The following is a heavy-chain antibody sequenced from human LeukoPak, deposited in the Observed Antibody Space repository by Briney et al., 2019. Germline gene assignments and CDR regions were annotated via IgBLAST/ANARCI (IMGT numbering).Heavy chain of an antibody. V-gene: IGHV3-7*01. CDR3: ARAGLDV. Sequence: GGSLRLSCEGSGFTFSNYWMGWVRQAPGKGLQWVANIKTDGSEKYYVDSVKGRFTISRDNAKNSLYLQMTSLRAEDTAVYYCARAGLDVWGQGTTVTVSS. CDR1: GFTFSNYW. CDR2: IKTDGSEK. J-gene: IGHJ6*02.